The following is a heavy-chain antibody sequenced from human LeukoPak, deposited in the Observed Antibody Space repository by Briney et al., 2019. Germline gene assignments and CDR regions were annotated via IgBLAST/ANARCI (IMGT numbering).Heavy chain of an antibody. J-gene: IGHJ5*02. CDR2: IKQDGSEK. Sequence: GGSLRLSCAASGFTFSSYWMSWVRQAPGKGLEWVANIKQDGSEKYYVDSVKGRFTISRDNAKNSLYLQMNSLRAEDTAVYYCARLFRAYGLAGSWFDPWGQGTLVTVSS. CDR3: ARLFRAYGLAGSWFDP. D-gene: IGHD4-17*01. CDR1: GFTFSSYW. V-gene: IGHV3-7*01.